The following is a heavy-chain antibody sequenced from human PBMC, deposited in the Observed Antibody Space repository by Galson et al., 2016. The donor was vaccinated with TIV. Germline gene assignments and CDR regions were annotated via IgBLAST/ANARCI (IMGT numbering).Heavy chain of an antibody. D-gene: IGHD2-8*02. Sequence: SCKASGYNFTDYYLHWMQQAPGKGFEWMGHVDPEDGKTKYAAKFQGRVTMTADTSTDTAYMELSSLRSEDTAIYYCTTVRLRGTGGMDVWGQGTTVTVSS. V-gene: IGHV1-69-2*01. J-gene: IGHJ6*02. CDR2: VDPEDGKT. CDR3: TTVRLRGTGGMDV. CDR1: GYNFTDYY.